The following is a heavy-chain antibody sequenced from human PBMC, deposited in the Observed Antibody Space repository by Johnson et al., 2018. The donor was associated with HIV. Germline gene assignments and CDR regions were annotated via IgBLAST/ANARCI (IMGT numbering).Heavy chain of an antibody. CDR3: ARGDCSGGSCYGPGAFDS. V-gene: IGHV3-72*01. J-gene: IGHJ3*02. D-gene: IGHD2-15*01. Sequence: EVQLVEYGGGLVQPGGSLRLSCAASGFTFSDHYMDWVRQAPGKGLEWVGRTRNKANSYTTEYAASVKGRFTISRDDSKNSLYLQMNSLKTEDTAVYDCARGDCSGGSCYGPGAFDSWGQGTKVTVSS. CDR1: GFTFSDHY. CDR2: TRNKANSYTT.